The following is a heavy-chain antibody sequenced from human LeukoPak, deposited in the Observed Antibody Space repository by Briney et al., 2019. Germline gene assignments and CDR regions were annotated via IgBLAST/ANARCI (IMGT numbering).Heavy chain of an antibody. J-gene: IGHJ6*04. Sequence: GGSLRLSCAASEFTFSLYAMNWVRQAPGKGLEWVSYVNDVSSDIHYADSVKGRFTISRDNSKNTLYLQMNSLRAEDTAVYYCAKVFSIFIRTSPFRGSLDVWGKGTTVTVSS. V-gene: IGHV3-48*01. D-gene: IGHD2/OR15-2a*01. CDR1: EFTFSLYA. CDR2: VNDVSSDI. CDR3: AKVFSIFIRTSPFRGSLDV.